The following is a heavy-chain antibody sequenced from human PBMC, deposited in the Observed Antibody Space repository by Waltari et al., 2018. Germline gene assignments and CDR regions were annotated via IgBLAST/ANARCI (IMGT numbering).Heavy chain of an antibody. Sequence: VQLVESGGGLVKPGGSLRRPCPASGFSFSSYGMNWVRQAPGKGLEWVSSITAGSSYIDSADPVKGRFTISRDNAENSLYLQMTGLRAEDTAIYYCARTSSPTMFGVVLDYWGQGALVTVSS. D-gene: IGHD3-3*01. CDR1: GFSFSSYG. CDR3: ARTSSPTMFGVVLDY. CDR2: ITAGSSYI. J-gene: IGHJ4*02. V-gene: IGHV3-21*01.